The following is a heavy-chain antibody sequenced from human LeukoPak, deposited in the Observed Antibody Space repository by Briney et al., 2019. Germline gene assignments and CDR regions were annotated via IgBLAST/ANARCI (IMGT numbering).Heavy chain of an antibody. Sequence: GGSLRLSCAASGFTFSSYGMHWVRQAPGKGLEWVAFIRYDGSNKYYAHSVKGRFTISRDNSKNTLYLQMNSLRAEDTAVYYCAKDYYYGSGSYYAPDRYYFDYWGQGTLVTVSS. J-gene: IGHJ4*02. D-gene: IGHD3-10*01. V-gene: IGHV3-30*02. CDR3: AKDYYYGSGSYYAPDRYYFDY. CDR1: GFTFSSYG. CDR2: IRYDGSNK.